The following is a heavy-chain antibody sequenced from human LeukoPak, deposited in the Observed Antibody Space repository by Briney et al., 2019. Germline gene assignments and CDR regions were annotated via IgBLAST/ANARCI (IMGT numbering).Heavy chain of an antibody. CDR3: ARREYYYGSGSYYNAIRPFDY. CDR2: IYYSGST. V-gene: IGHV4-59*12. D-gene: IGHD3-10*01. CDR1: GGSISSYY. J-gene: IGHJ4*02. Sequence: PSETLSLTCTVSGGSISSYYWSWIRQSPGKGLEWIGYIYYSGSTNFNPSLKSRVTISVDTSKNQFSLKLSSVTAADTAVYYCARREYYYGSGSYYNAIRPFDYWGQGTLVTVSS.